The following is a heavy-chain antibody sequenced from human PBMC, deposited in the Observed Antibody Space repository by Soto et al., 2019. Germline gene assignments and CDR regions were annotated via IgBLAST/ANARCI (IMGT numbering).Heavy chain of an antibody. CDR3: AREWGLLPYYVMNV. D-gene: IGHD7-27*01. CDR2: ISYTGRT. CDR1: GDSVTSGRYY. J-gene: IGHJ6*02. V-gene: IGHV4-61*03. Sequence: PSETLSLTCIVSGDSVTSGRYYWTWLRQPPGKGLEWIGYISYTGRTKYNPSLQSRVTISVDTSKNDFSLNLSSVTAADTAVYFCAREWGLLPYYVMNVWGHGTAVTVSS.